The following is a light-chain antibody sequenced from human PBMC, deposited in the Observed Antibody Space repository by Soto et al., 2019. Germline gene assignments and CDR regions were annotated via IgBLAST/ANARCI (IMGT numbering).Light chain of an antibody. V-gene: IGLV4-69*01. J-gene: IGLJ2*01. CDR1: SGHSSYA. CDR3: QTWGAGFSVV. Sequence: QLVLTQSPSASASQGASVKLTCTLSSGHSSYAIAWHQQQPEKGPRYLMKVNTDGSHNKGDGIPDRFSGSSSGAERYLTISSLQSEDEADYYCQTWGAGFSVVFGGGTKLTVL. CDR2: VNTDGSH.